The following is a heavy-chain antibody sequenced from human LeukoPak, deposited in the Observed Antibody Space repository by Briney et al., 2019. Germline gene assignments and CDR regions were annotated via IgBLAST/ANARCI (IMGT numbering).Heavy chain of an antibody. CDR3: ARGGYTSSSDFFFDY. Sequence: ASVKVSCKASGYTFTGYYVHWVRQAPGQGLEWMGWMNPSSGVTNYAQNFQDTVTMTSDTSISTAYMELTRLTSDDTAVYYCARGGYTSSSDFFFDYWGQGTLVTVSS. D-gene: IGHD6-13*01. V-gene: IGHV1-2*02. CDR2: MNPSSGVT. CDR1: GYTFTGYY. J-gene: IGHJ4*02.